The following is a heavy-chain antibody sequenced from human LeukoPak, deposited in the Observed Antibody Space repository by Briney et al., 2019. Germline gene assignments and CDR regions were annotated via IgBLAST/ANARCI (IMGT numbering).Heavy chain of an antibody. CDR1: GFTFPNAW. CDR2: IKSIGNGGTI. CDR3: TTDPGRGVRGY. D-gene: IGHD3-10*01. J-gene: IGHJ4*02. V-gene: IGHV3-15*01. Sequence: GGSLRLSCAASGFTFPNAWVNWVRQAPGKGLEWVGHIKSIGNGGTIDYAAPVKGRFTISGDDSKNTVYLQMDSLEIEDTAVYFCTTDPGRGVRGYWGQGTLVTVSS.